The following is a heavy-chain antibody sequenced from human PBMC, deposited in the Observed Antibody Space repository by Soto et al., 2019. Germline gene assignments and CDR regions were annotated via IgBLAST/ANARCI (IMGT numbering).Heavy chain of an antibody. J-gene: IGHJ4*02. CDR2: IYYSGST. V-gene: IGHV4-59*01. CDR3: ARERGRDGYNTPTFDY. Sequence: SETLSLTCTVSGGSISSYYWSWIRQPPGKGLEWIGYIYYSGSTNYNPSLKSRVTISVDTSKNQFSLKLSSVTAADTAVYYCARERGRDGYNTPTFDYWGQGTLVTVSS. CDR1: GGSISSYY. D-gene: IGHD5-12*01.